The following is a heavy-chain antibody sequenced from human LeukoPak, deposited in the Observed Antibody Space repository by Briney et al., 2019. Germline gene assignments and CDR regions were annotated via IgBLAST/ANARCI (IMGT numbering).Heavy chain of an antibody. D-gene: IGHD2/OR15-2a*01. CDR2: ISTGNGNT. J-gene: IGHJ4*02. Sequence: ASVKVSCKASGYTFSTSAMHWVRQAPGQGLEWMGWISTGNGNTRYSQKFQDRITITRDTSASTAYMELSSLRSEDTAVYYCARRDAYFGVDYWGQETPVTVSS. CDR3: ARRDAYFGVDY. V-gene: IGHV1-3*04. CDR1: GYTFSTSA.